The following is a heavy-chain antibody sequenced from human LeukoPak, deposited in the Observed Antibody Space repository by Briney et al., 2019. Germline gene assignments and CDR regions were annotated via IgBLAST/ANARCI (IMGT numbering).Heavy chain of an antibody. Sequence: GGSLRLSCVASGFTFSSYAMSWVRQAPGKGLAWVSTISGGSGSTYCADSVKGRFTISRDNSKNTLYLQMNSLRDEDTAVYYCAKHRFESGGYHSTDWGQGTLVTVSS. D-gene: IGHD3-22*01. CDR2: ISGGSGST. CDR1: GFTFSSYA. V-gene: IGHV3-23*01. J-gene: IGHJ4*02. CDR3: AKHRFESGGYHSTD.